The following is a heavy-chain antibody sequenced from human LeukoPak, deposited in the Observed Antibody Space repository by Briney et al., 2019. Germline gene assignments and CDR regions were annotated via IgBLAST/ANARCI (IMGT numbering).Heavy chain of an antibody. V-gene: IGHV3-23*01. CDR3: AKDPTITVAMAGNYYYYYGMDV. D-gene: IGHD6-19*01. CDR1: GFTFSSYA. Sequence: TGGSLRLSCAASGFTFSSYAMSWVRQAPGKGLEWVSAISGSGGSTYYADSVKGRFTISRDNSKNTLYLQMNSLRAEDTAVYYCAKDPTITVAMAGNYYYYYGMDVWGQGTTVTVSS. CDR2: ISGSGGST. J-gene: IGHJ6*02.